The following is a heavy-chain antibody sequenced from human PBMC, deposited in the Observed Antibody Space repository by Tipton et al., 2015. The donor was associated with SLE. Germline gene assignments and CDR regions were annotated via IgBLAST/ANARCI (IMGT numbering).Heavy chain of an antibody. V-gene: IGHV5-51*03. CDR2: IYPGDSDT. Sequence: QSGAEVKKPGESLKISCKGSGYSFTSYWIGWVRQMPGKGLEWMGIIYPGDSDTRYSPSFQGQVTISADKSISTAYLQWSSLKASDTAMYYCATQIWPLVRVSAFDIWGQGTMVPVSS. J-gene: IGHJ3*02. CDR3: ATQIWPLVRVSAFDI. CDR1: GYSFTSYW.